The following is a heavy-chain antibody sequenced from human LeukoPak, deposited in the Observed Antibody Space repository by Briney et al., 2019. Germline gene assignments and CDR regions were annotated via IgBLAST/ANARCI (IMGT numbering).Heavy chain of an antibody. J-gene: IGHJ4*02. D-gene: IGHD6-19*01. CDR2: ISWDGGST. CDR3: AKDSSAWSQCVDY. Sequence: GGSLRLSCAASGFTFDDYTMHWVRQAPGKGLEWVSLISWDGGSTYYADSVKGRFTISRDNSKNTLFLQMNSLRDEDTAVYYCAKDSSAWSQCVDYWGQGTLVTVSS. V-gene: IGHV3-43*01. CDR1: GFTFDDYT.